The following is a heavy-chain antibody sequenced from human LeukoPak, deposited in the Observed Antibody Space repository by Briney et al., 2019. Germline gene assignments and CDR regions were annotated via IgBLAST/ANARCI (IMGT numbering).Heavy chain of an antibody. CDR1: GFTFSSYG. CDR2: IWYDGSNK. CDR3: ARTARITMVRGVITPLDY. V-gene: IGHV3-33*01. Sequence: GGSLRLSCAASGFTFSSYGMHWVRQAPGKGPEWVAVIWYDGSNKYYADSVKGRFTISRDNSKNTLYLQMNSLRAEDTAVYYCARTARITMVRGVITPLDYWGQGTLVTVSS. J-gene: IGHJ4*02. D-gene: IGHD3-10*01.